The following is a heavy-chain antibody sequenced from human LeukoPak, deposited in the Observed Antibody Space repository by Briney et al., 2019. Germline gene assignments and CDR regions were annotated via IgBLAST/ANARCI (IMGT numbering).Heavy chain of an antibody. Sequence: GGSLRLSCAASGFTFSSYAMHWVRQAPGKGLEWVAVLSYDGDNKFYADSVKGRFTISRDNAKNSLYLQMNSLRAEDTAVYYCARDQFPIAAPFDPWGQGTLVTVSS. CDR1: GFTFSSYA. J-gene: IGHJ5*02. V-gene: IGHV3-30-3*01. D-gene: IGHD6-13*01. CDR2: LSYDGDNK. CDR3: ARDQFPIAAPFDP.